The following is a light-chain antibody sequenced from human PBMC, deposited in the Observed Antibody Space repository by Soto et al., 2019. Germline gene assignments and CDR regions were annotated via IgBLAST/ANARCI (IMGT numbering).Light chain of an antibody. Sequence: DIQMTQSPSSLSASVGDRVTITCRASQSSSTYLNWYQHKPGKAPKLLIYAASSLQSGVPSRFSGSGSGTDFTLTISSLQPEDFATYYCKQSYCTPALFGPGTKVDIK. V-gene: IGKV1-39*01. J-gene: IGKJ3*01. CDR1: QSSSTY. CDR3: KQSYCTPAL. CDR2: AAS.